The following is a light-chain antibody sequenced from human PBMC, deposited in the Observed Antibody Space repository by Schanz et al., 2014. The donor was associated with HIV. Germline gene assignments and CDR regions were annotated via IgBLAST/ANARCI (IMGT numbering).Light chain of an antibody. Sequence: QSVLTQPPSASGTPGQRVTISCSGSSSNIGSNYVYWYQQPPGTAPKLLIYKNNQRPSGVPDRFSGSKSGTSASLAISGLRSEDEAEYYCAAWDDSLSGHWVFGGGTKLTVL. CDR1: SSNIGSNY. J-gene: IGLJ3*02. CDR2: KNN. CDR3: AAWDDSLSGHWV. V-gene: IGLV1-47*01.